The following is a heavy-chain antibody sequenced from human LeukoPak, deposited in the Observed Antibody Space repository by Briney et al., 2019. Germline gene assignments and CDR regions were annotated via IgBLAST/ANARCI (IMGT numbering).Heavy chain of an antibody. Sequence: GESLKISCKGSGYSFTSYWIGWVRQMPGKGLEWMGIIYPGDSDTRYSPSFQGQVTISADKSISTAYLQWSSLNASDTATYYCAKPEGCTNGVCYTGWFDPWGQGTLVTVSS. CDR3: AKPEGCTNGVCYTGWFDP. D-gene: IGHD2-8*01. J-gene: IGHJ5*02. V-gene: IGHV5-51*01. CDR2: IYPGDSDT. CDR1: GYSFTSYW.